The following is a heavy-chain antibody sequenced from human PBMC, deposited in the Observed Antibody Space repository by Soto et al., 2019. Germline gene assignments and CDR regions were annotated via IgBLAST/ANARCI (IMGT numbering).Heavy chain of an antibody. CDR2: ISSNGGST. D-gene: IGHD2-2*01. J-gene: IGHJ5*02. V-gene: IGHV3-64*01. CDR1: GFTFSSYA. CDR3: ARGDCSSTSCSAGILDA. Sequence: EVQLVESGGGLVQPGGSLRLSCAASGFTFSSYAMHWVRQAPGKGLEYVSAISSNGGSTYYANSVKGRFTISRDNSKNTLYIQMGSLRAEDMAVYYCARGDCSSTSCSAGILDAWGQGTLVTVSS.